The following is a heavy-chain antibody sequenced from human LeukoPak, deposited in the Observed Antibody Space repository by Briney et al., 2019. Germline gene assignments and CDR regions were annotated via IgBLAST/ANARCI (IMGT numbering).Heavy chain of an antibody. J-gene: IGHJ1*01. CDR3: ARGSPRVGATSRASHWVQH. Sequence: PSETLSLTCAVYGGSFSGYYWSWIRQPPGKGLEWIGEINHSGSTNYNPSLKNRVTISVDTSKNQFSLKLSSVTAADTAVYYCARGSPRVGATSRASHWVQHWGQGTLVTVSS. CDR2: INHSGST. V-gene: IGHV4-34*01. CDR1: GGSFSGYY. D-gene: IGHD1-26*01.